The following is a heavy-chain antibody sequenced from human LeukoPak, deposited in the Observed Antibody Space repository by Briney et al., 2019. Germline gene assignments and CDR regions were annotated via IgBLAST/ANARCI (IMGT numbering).Heavy chain of an antibody. CDR3: AKDLYSSGWYYFDY. CDR2: ISGSGGST. D-gene: IGHD6-19*01. CDR1: GFTFSSYA. J-gene: IGHJ4*02. V-gene: IGHV3-23*01. Sequence: PGGSLRLSCAASGFTFSSYAMSWVRQAPGKGLEWVSAISGSGGSTYYADSVKGRFTISRDNSKNTLYLQMSSLRAEDTAVYYCAKDLYSSGWYYFDYWGQGTLVTVSS.